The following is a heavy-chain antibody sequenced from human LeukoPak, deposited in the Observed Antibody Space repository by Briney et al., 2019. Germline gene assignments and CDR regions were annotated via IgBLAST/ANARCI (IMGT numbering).Heavy chain of an antibody. V-gene: IGHV3-9*01. CDR2: ISWNSGSI. J-gene: IGHJ4*02. CDR1: GFTFDDYA. CDR3: ATLLGDSTIFDY. Sequence: PGRSLRLSCAASGFTFDDYAMHWVRQAPGKGLEWVSGISWNSGSIGYADSVKGRFTISRDNVKNSLPLQMNSLRAEDTALYYCATLLGDSTIFDYWGQGTLVTVSS. D-gene: IGHD3-16*01.